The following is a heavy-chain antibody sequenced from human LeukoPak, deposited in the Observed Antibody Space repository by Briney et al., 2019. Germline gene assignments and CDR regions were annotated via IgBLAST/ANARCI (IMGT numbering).Heavy chain of an antibody. D-gene: IGHD3-10*01. V-gene: IGHV4-59*01. CDR1: GGSISSYY. J-gene: IGHJ4*02. CDR3: ARAPGLNYYGSGSYPDY. Sequence: SETLSLTCTVSGGSISSYYWSWIRQPPGKGLEWSGYIYYSGSTNYNPSLKSRVTISVDTSKNQFSLKLSSVTAADTAVYYCARAPGLNYYGSGSYPDYWGQGTLVTVSS. CDR2: IYYSGST.